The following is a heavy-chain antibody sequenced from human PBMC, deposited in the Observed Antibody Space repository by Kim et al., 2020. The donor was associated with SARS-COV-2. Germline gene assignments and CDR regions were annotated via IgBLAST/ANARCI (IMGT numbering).Heavy chain of an antibody. CDR1: GGTFSSYA. J-gene: IGHJ6*02. V-gene: IGHV1-69*13. D-gene: IGHD3-10*01. CDR3: ARKRITMVRGVITYYYYGMDV. CDR2: IIPIFGTA. Sequence: SVKVSCKASGGTFSSYAISWVRQAPGQGLEWMGGIIPIFGTANYAQKFQGRVTITADESTSTAYMERSSLRSGDPAVYYWARKRITMVRGVITYYYYGMDVWVQGTTVTVSS.